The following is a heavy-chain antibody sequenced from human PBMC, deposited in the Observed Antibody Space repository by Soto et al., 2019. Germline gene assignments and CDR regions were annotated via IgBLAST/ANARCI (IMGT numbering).Heavy chain of an antibody. J-gene: IGHJ4*02. CDR2: IWYDGSNK. V-gene: IGHV3-33*01. CDR3: ARDRLYYDSSGHYDY. CDR1: GFTFNTYG. D-gene: IGHD3-22*01. Sequence: QVQLVESGGGVVQPGRSLRLSCAASGFTFNTYGMHWVRQAPGKGLEWVAVIWYDGSNKYYTDSVKGRFTISRDNSKNTLYLQMNSLRAEDTAVYYCARDRLYYDSSGHYDYWGQGTLVTVSS.